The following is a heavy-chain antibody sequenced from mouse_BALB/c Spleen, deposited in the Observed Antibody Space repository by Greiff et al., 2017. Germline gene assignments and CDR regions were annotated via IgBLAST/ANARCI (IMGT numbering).Heavy chain of an antibody. CDR1: GYSFTGYY. D-gene: IGHD2-1*01. Sequence: LVKTGASVKISCKASGYSFTGYYMHWVKQSHGKSLEWIGYISCYNGATSYNQKFKGKATFTVDTSSSTAYMQFNSLTSEDSAVYYCARGKGNYVWYAMDYWGQGTSVTVSS. CDR3: ARGKGNYVWYAMDY. V-gene: IGHV1S34*01. CDR2: ISCYNGAT. J-gene: IGHJ4*01.